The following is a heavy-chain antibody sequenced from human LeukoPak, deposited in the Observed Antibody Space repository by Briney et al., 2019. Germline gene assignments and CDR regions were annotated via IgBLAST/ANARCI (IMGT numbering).Heavy chain of an antibody. Sequence: PSETLSLTCAVYGGSFSGYYWSWIRQPPGKGLEWIGEINHSGSTNYNPSLKSRVTISVDTSKNQFSLKLSSVTAADTAVYYCARGSSRVFDYWGQGTLVTVSS. CDR3: ARGSSRVFDY. CDR1: GGSFSGYY. D-gene: IGHD6-13*01. J-gene: IGHJ4*02. V-gene: IGHV4-34*01. CDR2: INHSGST.